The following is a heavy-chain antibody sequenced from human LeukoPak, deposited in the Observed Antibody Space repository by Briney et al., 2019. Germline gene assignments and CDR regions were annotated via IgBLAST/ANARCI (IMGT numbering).Heavy chain of an antibody. J-gene: IGHJ4*02. CDR3: ARKSRKPPPDYYDSSGLVDYYFDY. CDR1: GGSISSSSYY. V-gene: IGHV4-39*01. D-gene: IGHD3-22*01. CDR2: IYYSGST. Sequence: PSETLSLTCTVSGGSISSSSYYWGWIRQPPGKGLEWIGSIYYSGSTYYNPSLKSRVTISVDTSKNQFSLKLSSVTAADTAVYYCARKSRKPPPDYYDSSGLVDYYFDYWGQGTLVTVSS.